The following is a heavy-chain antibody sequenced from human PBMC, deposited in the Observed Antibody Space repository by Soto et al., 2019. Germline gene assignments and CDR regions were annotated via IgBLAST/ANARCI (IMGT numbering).Heavy chain of an antibody. J-gene: IGHJ6*03. D-gene: IGHD1-26*01. CDR2: ISHDGSVT. Sequence: PGGSLRLSCAASGFTFRSYAMHWVRQAPGKGLEWVAVISHDGSVTYYSESVKGRFTMSRDNSKETLFLQMGSLRSEDTAIYYCAKDEYWESHFYYFMDLWGRGTTVTVSS. CDR1: GFTFRSYA. V-gene: IGHV3-30*15. CDR3: AKDEYWESHFYYFMDL.